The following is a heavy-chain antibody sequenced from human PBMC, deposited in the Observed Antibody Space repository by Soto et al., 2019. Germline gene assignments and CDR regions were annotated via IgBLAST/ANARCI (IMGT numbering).Heavy chain of an antibody. CDR1: GYTFTSYY. CDR3: ARANSRYGSGSYYRYYYYGMDV. J-gene: IGHJ6*02. V-gene: IGHV1-46*01. CDR2: INPSGGST. D-gene: IGHD3-10*01. Sequence: ASVKVSCKASGYTFTSYYMDWVRQAPGQGLERMGIINPSGGSTSYAQKFQGRVTMTRDTSTSTVYMELSSLRSVDTAVYYCARANSRYGSGSYYRYYYYGMDVWGQGTTVTVSS.